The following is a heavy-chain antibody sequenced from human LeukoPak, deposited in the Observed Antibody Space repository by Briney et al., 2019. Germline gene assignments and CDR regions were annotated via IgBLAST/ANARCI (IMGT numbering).Heavy chain of an antibody. CDR3: AREGSGFDY. D-gene: IGHD6-19*01. J-gene: IGHJ4*02. CDR2: IYYSGST. V-gene: IGHV4-30-4*07. Sequence: SETLSLTCAVSGGSISSGGYSWSWIRQPPGKGLEWIGYIYYSGSTYYNPSLKSRVTISVDTSKNQFSLKLSSVTAADTAVYYCAREGSGFDYWGQGTLVTVSS. CDR1: GGSISSGGYS.